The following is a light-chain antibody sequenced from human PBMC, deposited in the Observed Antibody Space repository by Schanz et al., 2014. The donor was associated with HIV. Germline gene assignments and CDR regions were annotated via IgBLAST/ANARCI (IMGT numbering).Light chain of an antibody. CDR1: SGSIASTF. CDR3: QSYDSSNRGV. V-gene: IGLV6-57*04. Sequence: NFMLTQPHSVSESPGKTVTISCTRSSGSIASTFAQWCQQPPGSAPTTVIYEDNQRPSGVPDRFSGSIDSSSNSASLTISGLKTEDEGDYYCQSYDSSNRGVFGGGTKLTVL. J-gene: IGLJ3*02. CDR2: EDN.